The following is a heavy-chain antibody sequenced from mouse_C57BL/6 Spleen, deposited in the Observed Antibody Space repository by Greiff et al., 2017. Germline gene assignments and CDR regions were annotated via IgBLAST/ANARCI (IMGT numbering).Heavy chain of an antibody. Sequence: QVQLQQPGAELVRPGSSVKLSCKASGYTFTSYWMHWVKQRPIQGLEWIGNIDPSDSETHYNQKFKDKATLTVDKSSSTAYMPLSSLTSEDSAVYYCARTKSGAMDYWGQGTSVTVSS. CDR3: ARTKSGAMDY. V-gene: IGHV1-52*01. J-gene: IGHJ4*01. D-gene: IGHD1-3*01. CDR2: IDPSDSET. CDR1: GYTFTSYW.